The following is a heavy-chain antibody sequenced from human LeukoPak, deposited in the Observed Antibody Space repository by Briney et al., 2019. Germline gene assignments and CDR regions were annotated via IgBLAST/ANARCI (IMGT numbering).Heavy chain of an antibody. V-gene: IGHV3-9*01. J-gene: IGHJ3*02. CDR1: GFTFSNHG. CDR3: AKDKGPAGRAFDI. Sequence: GRSLRLSCAASGFTFSNHGMHWVRQAPGKGLEWVSGISWNSGSIGYADSVKGRFTISRDNAKNSLYLQMNSLRAEDTALYYCAKDKGPAGRAFDIWGQGTMVTVSS. CDR2: ISWNSGSI.